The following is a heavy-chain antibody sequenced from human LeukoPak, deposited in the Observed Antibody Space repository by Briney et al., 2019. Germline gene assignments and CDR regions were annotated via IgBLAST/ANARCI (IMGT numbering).Heavy chain of an antibody. Sequence: PSQTLSLTCTVSGGSISSGGYYRSWIRQQPGKGLEWIRYIYYSGSTYYNPSLKSRVTISVDTSKNQFSLKLSSVTAADTAVYYWARDQGQWELGMDIWGQGTMVTVSS. D-gene: IGHD1-26*01. J-gene: IGHJ3*02. CDR2: IYYSGST. V-gene: IGHV4-31*03. CDR3: ARDQGQWELGMDI. CDR1: GGSISSGGYY.